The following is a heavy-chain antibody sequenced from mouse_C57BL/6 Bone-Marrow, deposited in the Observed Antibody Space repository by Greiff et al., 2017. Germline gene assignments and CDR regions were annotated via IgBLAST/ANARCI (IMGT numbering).Heavy chain of an antibody. CDR2: IRRKSSNYAT. Sequence: DVKLVESGGGLVQPKGSLKLSCAASGFTFNTYAMHWVRQAPGQGLEWVARIRRKSSNYATYYADSVKDRFTISRDDSQSMLYLQMNNLKTEDTAMYYCVRGNDGYPGDFDYWGQGTTLTVSS. CDR1: GFTFNTYA. V-gene: IGHV10-3*01. J-gene: IGHJ2*01. D-gene: IGHD2-3*01. CDR3: VRGNDGYPGDFDY.